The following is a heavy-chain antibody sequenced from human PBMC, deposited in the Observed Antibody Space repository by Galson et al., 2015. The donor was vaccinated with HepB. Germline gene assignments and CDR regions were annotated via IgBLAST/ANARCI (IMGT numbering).Heavy chain of an antibody. D-gene: IGHD2-15*01. V-gene: IGHV3-30-3*01. CDR3: ARGRGRDIVVVVAAILDY. Sequence: SLRLSCAASGFTFSSYAMHWVRQAPGKGLEWVAVISYGGSNKYYADSVKGRFTISRDNSKNTLYLQMNSLRAEDTAVYYCARGRGRDIVVVVAAILDYWGQGTLVTVSS. CDR2: ISYGGSNK. CDR1: GFTFSSYA. J-gene: IGHJ4*02.